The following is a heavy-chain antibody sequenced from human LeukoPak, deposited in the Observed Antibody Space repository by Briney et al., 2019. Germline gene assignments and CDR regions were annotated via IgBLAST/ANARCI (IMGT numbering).Heavy chain of an antibody. CDR3: AKVAYDILTGVLEYYFDY. CDR1: GFTFSSYG. D-gene: IGHD3-9*01. CDR2: IRYDGSNK. Sequence: GGSLRLSCAASGFTFSSYGMHWVRQAPGKGLEWVAFIRYDGSNKYYADSVKGRFTISRDNSKNTLYLQMNSLRAEDTAVYYCAKVAYDILTGVLEYYFDYWGQGTLVTVSS. J-gene: IGHJ4*02. V-gene: IGHV3-30*02.